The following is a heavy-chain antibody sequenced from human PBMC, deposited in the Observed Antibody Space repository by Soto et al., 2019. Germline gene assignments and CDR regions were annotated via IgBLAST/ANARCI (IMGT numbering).Heavy chain of an antibody. CDR1: GYTFTSYG. V-gene: IGHV1-18*01. D-gene: IGHD2-15*01. Sequence: QVQLVQSGAEVKKPGASVKVSCKASGYTFTSYGISWVRQAPGQGREWLGWISAYNGNTNYAQKLQGRVTMTTDPSTRTAYMEQRRLRADDTAVYYCARAVGYCCGGSCYFNYWGQGTLVTVSS. J-gene: IGHJ4*02. CDR3: ARAVGYCCGGSCYFNY. CDR2: ISAYNGNT.